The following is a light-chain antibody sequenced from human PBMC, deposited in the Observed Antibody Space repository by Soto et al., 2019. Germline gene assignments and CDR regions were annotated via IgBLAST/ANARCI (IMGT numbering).Light chain of an antibody. CDR3: QQYGSSPLT. CDR1: QSVSSSY. J-gene: IGKJ4*01. V-gene: IGKV3-20*01. CDR2: GAS. Sequence: EIVLTQSPGTLSLSPRERATLSCRASQSVSSSYLAWYQQKAGQAPRLLIYGASSRATGIPDRFTGSGSGTDVALTISSLEPEDFAVYDCQQYGSSPLTCGGGTKVEIK.